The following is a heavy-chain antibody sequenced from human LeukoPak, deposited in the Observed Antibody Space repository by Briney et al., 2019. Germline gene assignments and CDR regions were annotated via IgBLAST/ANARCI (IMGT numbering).Heavy chain of an antibody. V-gene: IGHV1-2*02. CDR1: GYTFTGYY. CDR3: ANLGGYSGYDLSGY. J-gene: IGHJ4*02. D-gene: IGHD5-12*01. CDR2: INPNSGGT. Sequence: ASVKVSCKASGYTFTGYYMHWVRQAPGQGLAWMGWINPNSGGTNYAQKFQGRVTMTRDTSISTAYMELSRLRSDDTAVYYCANLGGYSGYDLSGYWGQGTLVTVSS.